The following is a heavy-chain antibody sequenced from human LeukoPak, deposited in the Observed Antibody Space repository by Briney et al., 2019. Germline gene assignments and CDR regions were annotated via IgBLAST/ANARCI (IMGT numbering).Heavy chain of an antibody. CDR3: ARARAFYGDYPYYFDY. Sequence: ASVKVSCKASGYTFTSYDINWVRQATGQGPEWMGWMIPNSGNTGYAQKFQGRVTMTRNTSISTAYMEVSSLGSEDTAVYYCARARAFYGDYPYYFDYWGQGTLVTVSS. CDR1: GYTFTSYD. V-gene: IGHV1-8*01. CDR2: MIPNSGNT. D-gene: IGHD4-17*01. J-gene: IGHJ4*02.